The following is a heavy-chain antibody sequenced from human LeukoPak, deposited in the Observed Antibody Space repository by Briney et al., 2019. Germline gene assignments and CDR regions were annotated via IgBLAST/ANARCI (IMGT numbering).Heavy chain of an antibody. CDR3: ARAPLVVVPAAHNWFDP. J-gene: IGHJ5*02. CDR2: IIPIFGTA. V-gene: IGHV1-69*05. Sequence: ASVKVSCKASGGTFSSYAISWVRQAPGQGLEWMGRIIPIFGTANYAQKFQGRVTITTDESTSTAYMGLSSLRSEDTAVYYCARAPLVVVPAAHNWFDPWGQGTLVTVSS. CDR1: GGTFSSYA. D-gene: IGHD2-2*01.